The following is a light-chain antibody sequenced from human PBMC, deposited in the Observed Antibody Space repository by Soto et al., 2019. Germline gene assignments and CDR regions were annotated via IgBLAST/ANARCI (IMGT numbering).Light chain of an antibody. V-gene: IGKV1-5*03. Sequence: DIQMTQSPSTLSASVGDRVTITCRASQSISSWLAWYQQKPGKAPNLLIYKASSLESGVQSRFSGSGSGTEFTLTISSLQPDDFATYYFQQYNSYPLTFGGGTKVEIK. J-gene: IGKJ4*01. CDR2: KAS. CDR3: QQYNSYPLT. CDR1: QSISSW.